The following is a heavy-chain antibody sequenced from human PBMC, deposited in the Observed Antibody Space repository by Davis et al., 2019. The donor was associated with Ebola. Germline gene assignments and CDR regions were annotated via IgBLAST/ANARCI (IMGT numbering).Heavy chain of an antibody. J-gene: IGHJ3*01. CDR1: GLNFDDYA. Sequence: SLKISCIDSGLNFDDYAMHWVRQAPGKGLKWVSGISWNSIRIAYADSVTGRFTVSRDNAKDSLYLQMDSLQPEDTALYYCAKDSSGSGWSSAWGQGTMVIVSS. CDR2: ISWNSIRI. CDR3: AKDSSGSGWSSA. D-gene: IGHD6-19*01. V-gene: IGHV3-9*01.